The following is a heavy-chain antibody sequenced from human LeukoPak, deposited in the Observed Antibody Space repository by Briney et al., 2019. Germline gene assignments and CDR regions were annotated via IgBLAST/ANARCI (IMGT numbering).Heavy chain of an antibody. CDR1: GFTFSSYG. D-gene: IGHD3-10*01. CDR3: AKDPMVRGVIPHAFDI. V-gene: IGHV3-33*06. CDR2: IWYDGSNK. Sequence: GGSLRLSCAASGFTFSSYGMHWVRQAPGKGLEWVAVIWYDGSNKYCADSVKGRFTISRDNSKNTLYLQMNSLRAEDTAVYYCAKDPMVRGVIPHAFDIWGQGTMVTVSS. J-gene: IGHJ3*02.